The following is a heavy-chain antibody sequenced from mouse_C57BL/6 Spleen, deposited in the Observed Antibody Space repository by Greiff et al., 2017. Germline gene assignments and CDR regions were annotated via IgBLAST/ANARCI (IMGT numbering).Heavy chain of an antibody. V-gene: IGHV1-54*01. CDR3: ARWGGDGSSFYWYFDV. CDR1: GYAFTNYL. J-gene: IGHJ1*03. D-gene: IGHD1-1*01. CDR2: INPGSGGT. Sequence: VQLQQSGAELVRPGTSVKVSCKASGYAFTNYLIEWVKQRPGQGLEWIGVINPGSGGTNYNEKFKGKATLTADKSSSTAYMQLSSRTSEDSAVYFCARWGGDGSSFYWYFDVWGTGTTVTVSS.